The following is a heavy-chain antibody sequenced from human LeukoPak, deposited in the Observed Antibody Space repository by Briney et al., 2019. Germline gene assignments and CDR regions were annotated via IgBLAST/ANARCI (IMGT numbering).Heavy chain of an antibody. D-gene: IGHD3-16*02. CDR1: GGSISSGGYY. V-gene: IGHV4-30-2*01. Sequence: SQTLSLTCTVSGGSISSGGYYWSWIRQPPGKGLEWIGYIFHSESTYYNPSLKSRVTISVDTSKNQFSLKLSSVTAADTAVYYCARGGGVWGSYRLRGIDYWGQGTLVTVSS. J-gene: IGHJ4*02. CDR3: ARGGGVWGSYRLRGIDY. CDR2: IFHSEST.